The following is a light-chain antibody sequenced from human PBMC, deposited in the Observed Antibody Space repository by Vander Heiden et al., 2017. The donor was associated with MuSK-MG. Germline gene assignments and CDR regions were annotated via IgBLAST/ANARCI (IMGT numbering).Light chain of an antibody. CDR1: QSVSSD. V-gene: IGKV3-15*01. J-gene: IGKJ2*01. Sequence: EIVITQSPATLSVSPGERATLSCRASQSVSSDLAWYQQKPGQAPRLLIYGASTRATGIPDRFSGSGSGTEFTLTISSLQSENFAVYYCYHAKNWQTFGQRTKVEIK. CDR2: GAS. CDR3: YHAKNWQT.